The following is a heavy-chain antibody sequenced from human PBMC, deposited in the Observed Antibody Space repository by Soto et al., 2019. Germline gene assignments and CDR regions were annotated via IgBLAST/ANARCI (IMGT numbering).Heavy chain of an antibody. J-gene: IGHJ4*02. CDR1: GITVSSYY. D-gene: IGHD3-22*01. V-gene: IGHV3-53*01. CDR2: IYAGTIT. CDR3: ARIPYDNSGTIFDY. Sequence: GGSLRLSCAVSGITVSSYYMSWVRQAAGKGLEWVSVIYAGTITYYADSVKGRFTIYRDNSKDTLNLEMNSLRVEDTAVYYCARIPYDNSGTIFDYWGQGTLVTVSS.